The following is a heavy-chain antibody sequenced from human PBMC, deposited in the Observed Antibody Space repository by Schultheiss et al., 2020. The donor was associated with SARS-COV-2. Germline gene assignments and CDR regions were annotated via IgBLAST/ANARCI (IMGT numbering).Heavy chain of an antibody. D-gene: IGHD1-14*01. CDR1: GFTFSDYY. CDR3: ARVPDPEGIEARVMDV. CDR2: ISGSGGST. V-gene: IGHV3-11*04. J-gene: IGHJ6*02. Sequence: GGSLRLSCAASGFTFSDYYMSWIRQAPGKGLEWVSAISGSGGSTYYADSVKGRFTISRDNAKNSLYLQMNSLRAEDTAVYYCARVPDPEGIEARVMDVWGQGTTVTVSS.